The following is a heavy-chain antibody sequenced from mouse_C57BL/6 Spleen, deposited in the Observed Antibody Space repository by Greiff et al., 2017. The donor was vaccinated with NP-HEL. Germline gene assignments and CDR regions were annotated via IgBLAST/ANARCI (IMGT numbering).Heavy chain of an antibody. J-gene: IGHJ2*01. CDR2: IDPSDSET. Sequence: QVQLKQPGAELVRPGSSVKLSCKASGYTFTSYWMHWVKQRPIQGLEWIGNIDPSDSETHYNQKFKDKATLTVDKSSSTAYMQLSSLTSEDSAVYYCAREDSSGYGLDYWGQGTTLTVSS. CDR1: GYTFTSYW. CDR3: AREDSSGYGLDY. D-gene: IGHD3-2*02. V-gene: IGHV1-52*01.